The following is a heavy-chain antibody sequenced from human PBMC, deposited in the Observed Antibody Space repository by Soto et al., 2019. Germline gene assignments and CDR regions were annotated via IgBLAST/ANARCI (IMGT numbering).Heavy chain of an antibody. V-gene: IGHV3-21*01. Sequence: PGGSMRLSCAASGFTFSSYSMNWVRQAPGKGLEWVSSISSSSSYVYYADSVKGRFTISRDNAKNSLYLQMNSLRAEDTAVYYCARERSPLVVPAAPYYYYGMDVWGQGTTVTVSS. CDR1: GFTFSSYS. CDR2: ISSSSSYV. CDR3: ARERSPLVVPAAPYYYYGMDV. D-gene: IGHD2-2*01. J-gene: IGHJ6*02.